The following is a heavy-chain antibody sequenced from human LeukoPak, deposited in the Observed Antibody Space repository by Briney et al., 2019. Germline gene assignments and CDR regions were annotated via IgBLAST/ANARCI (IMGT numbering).Heavy chain of an antibody. Sequence: GGSLRLSCAASGFTFSDYYMSWIRQAPGKGLEWVSYISSSGSTIYYADSVKGRFTVSRDNAKNSLYLQMNSLRAEDTAVYYCAKDNEVGATLDYWGQGTLVTVSS. CDR3: AKDNEVGATLDY. CDR1: GFTFSDYY. V-gene: IGHV3-11*01. CDR2: ISSSGSTI. D-gene: IGHD1-26*01. J-gene: IGHJ4*02.